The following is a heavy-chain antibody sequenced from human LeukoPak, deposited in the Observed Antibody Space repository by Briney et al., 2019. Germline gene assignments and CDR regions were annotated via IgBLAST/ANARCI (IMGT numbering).Heavy chain of an antibody. CDR1: GFTFSGFA. D-gene: IGHD3-22*01. CDR2: ISASATTI. CDR3: ARVNSESSVYRPFDS. V-gene: IGHV3-11*04. Sequence: GGSLRLSCAASGFTFSGFAMSWVRRTPGKGLEWVSYISASATTIYYADPVKGRFTISRDNAKNSLYLQMNSLRAEDTAVYYCARVNSESSVYRPFDSWGQGTLVTVSS. J-gene: IGHJ4*02.